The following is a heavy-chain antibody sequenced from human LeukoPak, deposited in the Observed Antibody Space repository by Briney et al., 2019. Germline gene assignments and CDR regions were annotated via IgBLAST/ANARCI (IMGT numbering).Heavy chain of an antibody. V-gene: IGHV1-2*02. J-gene: IGHJ4*02. CDR3: ASTLRGYSGYGQLDY. Sequence: ASVKVSCKASGYTFTDYYMHWVRQAPGQGLEWMGWINPNSGGTNYAQKFQGRVTMTRDTSISTAYMELSRLRSDDTAVYYCASTLRGYSGYGQLDYWGQGTLVTVSS. CDR2: INPNSGGT. D-gene: IGHD5-12*01. CDR1: GYTFTDYY.